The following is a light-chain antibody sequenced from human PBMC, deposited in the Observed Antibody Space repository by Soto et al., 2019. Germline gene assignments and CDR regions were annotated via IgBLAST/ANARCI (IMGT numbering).Light chain of an antibody. CDR1: QSLLHSNGYNY. J-gene: IGKJ3*01. CDR2: LGS. Sequence: DIVMTQSPLSLPVTPGEPASISCRSSQSLLHSNGYNYLDWYLQKPGQSPQLLIYLGSNRASGVPDRFSGSGSGTDFTLIISRVEAVDVGVYYCMQALQTPLTFGPGTKVDIK. CDR3: MQALQTPLT. V-gene: IGKV2-28*01.